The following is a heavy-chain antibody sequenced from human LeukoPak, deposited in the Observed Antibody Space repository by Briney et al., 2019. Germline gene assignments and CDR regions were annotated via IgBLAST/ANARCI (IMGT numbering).Heavy chain of an antibody. CDR2: IYSGGST. J-gene: IGHJ4*02. D-gene: IGHD6-13*01. V-gene: IGHV3-66*01. CDR1: GFTVSSNY. Sequence: GGSLRLSCAASGFTVSSNYMSWVRQAPGKGLEWVSVIYSGGSTYYADSVKGRITISRDNSKNTLYLQMNSLRAEDTAVYYCAMMGYSSSWYPDYWGQGTLVTVSS. CDR3: AMMGYSSSWYPDY.